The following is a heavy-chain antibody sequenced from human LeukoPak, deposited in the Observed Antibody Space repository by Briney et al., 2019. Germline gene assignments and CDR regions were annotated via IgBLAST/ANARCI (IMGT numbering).Heavy chain of an antibody. CDR2: ISSSSSYI. V-gene: IGHV3-21*01. D-gene: IGHD3-3*01. CDR3: ASNHYDFWSGPTPYYLDY. Sequence: GGSLRLSCAASGFTFSSYSMNWVRQAPGKGLEWVSSISSSSSYIYYADSVKGRFTISRDNAKNSLYLQMNSLRAEDTAVYYCASNHYDFWSGPTPYYLDYWGQGTLVTVSS. CDR1: GFTFSSYS. J-gene: IGHJ4*02.